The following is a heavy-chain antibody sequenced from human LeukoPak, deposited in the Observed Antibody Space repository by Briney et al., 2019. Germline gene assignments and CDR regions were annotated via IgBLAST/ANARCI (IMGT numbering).Heavy chain of an antibody. Sequence: SGPTLVNPTQTLTLTCTFSGFSLSTSGMCVSWIRQPPGKALEWLARIDWDDDKYYSTSLKTRLTISKDTSKNQVVLTMTNMDPVDTATYYCARIQKRTTILKAHYYYYYYMDVWGKGTTVTVSS. V-gene: IGHV2-70*11. D-gene: IGHD3-9*01. CDR2: IDWDDDK. CDR1: GFSLSTSGMC. CDR3: ARIQKRTTILKAHYYYYYYMDV. J-gene: IGHJ6*03.